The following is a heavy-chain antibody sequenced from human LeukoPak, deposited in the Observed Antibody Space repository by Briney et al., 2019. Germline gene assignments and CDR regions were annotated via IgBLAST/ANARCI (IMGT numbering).Heavy chain of an antibody. CDR3: AKPRSGVVVGESDH. J-gene: IGHJ4*02. D-gene: IGHD2-15*01. V-gene: IGHV3-23*01. Sequence: GGSLRLSCAASGFNFNIYAMNWVRQAPGKGLEWVSAITGSGDSTYYADSVSGRFTISRDNSKNTVYLHMNSLRGEDTAVYYCAKPRSGVVVGESDHWGQGTLVTVSS. CDR2: ITGSGDST. CDR1: GFNFNIYA.